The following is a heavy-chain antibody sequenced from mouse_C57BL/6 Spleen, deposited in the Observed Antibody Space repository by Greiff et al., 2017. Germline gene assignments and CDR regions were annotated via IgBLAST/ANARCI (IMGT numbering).Heavy chain of an antibody. CDR2: ISDGGSYT. CDR3: ARGGTGYYFDY. V-gene: IGHV5-4*01. J-gene: IGHJ2*01. CDR1: GFTFSSYA. D-gene: IGHD4-1*01. Sequence: EVHLVESGGGLVKPGGSLKLSFAASGFTFSSYAMSWVRQTPEKRLEWVATISDGGSYTYYPDNVKGRFTISRDNAKNNLYLQMSHLKSEDTAMYYCARGGTGYYFDYWGQGTTRTVSS.